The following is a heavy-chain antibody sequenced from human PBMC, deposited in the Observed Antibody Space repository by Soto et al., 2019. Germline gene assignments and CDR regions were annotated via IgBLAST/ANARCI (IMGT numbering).Heavy chain of an antibody. CDR2: IYYSGST. Sequence: QLQLQESGPGLVKPSETLSLTCTVSGGSISSSSYYWGWIRQPPGKGLEWIGSIYYSGSTYYHPSLKXRXTXSXXTSKNQFSLKLSSVTAADTAVYYCARRGSGSDSDYWGQGTLVTVSS. CDR1: GGSISSSSYY. V-gene: IGHV4-39*01. J-gene: IGHJ4*02. D-gene: IGHD3-10*01. CDR3: ARRGSGSDSDY.